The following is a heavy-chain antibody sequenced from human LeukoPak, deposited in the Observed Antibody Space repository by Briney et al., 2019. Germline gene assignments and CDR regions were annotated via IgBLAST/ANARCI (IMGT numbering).Heavy chain of an antibody. J-gene: IGHJ5*01. D-gene: IGHD2-8*01. CDR3: ALAPNSNWFDF. CDR1: GDSTSNFY. Sequence: SETLSLTCTVSGDSTSNFYWNWIRQSPGKGLEWIGNIHYSGSSVYNPSLKSRGTISIDTSMRQFFLKLNSVTAADTAVYFCALAPNSNWFDFWGPGTLVTVSS. V-gene: IGHV4-59*03. CDR2: IHYSGSS.